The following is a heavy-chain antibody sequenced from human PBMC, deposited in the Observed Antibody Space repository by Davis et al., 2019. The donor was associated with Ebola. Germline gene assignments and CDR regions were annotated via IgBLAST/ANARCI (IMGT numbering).Heavy chain of an antibody. CDR2: INPNSGGT. V-gene: IGHV1-2*06. Sequence: AASVKVSCKASGYTFTGYYMHWVRQAPGQGLEWMGRINPNSGGTNYAQKFQGRVTMTRDTSISTAYMELSRLRSDDTAVYYCARAPLDWLLYYYYGMDVWGKGTTVTVSS. D-gene: IGHD3-9*01. CDR3: ARAPLDWLLYYYYGMDV. CDR1: GYTFTGYY. J-gene: IGHJ6*04.